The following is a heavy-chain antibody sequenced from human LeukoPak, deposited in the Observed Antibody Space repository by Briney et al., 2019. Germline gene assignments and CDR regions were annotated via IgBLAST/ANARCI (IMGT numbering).Heavy chain of an antibody. Sequence: PSETLSLTSTVSRGSISSSSDYWGWIRQTPGKGLEWIGAISYTGATFFNPSLKSRVSFSVDTSKNQSSLNVTSVTAADRAVYYCARHLCSTTYYFYFEQWGQGTLVVVSS. CDR2: ISYTGAT. V-gene: IGHV4-39*01. J-gene: IGHJ4*02. D-gene: IGHD2/OR15-2a*01. CDR3: ARHLCSTTYYFYFEQ. CDR1: RGSISSSSDY.